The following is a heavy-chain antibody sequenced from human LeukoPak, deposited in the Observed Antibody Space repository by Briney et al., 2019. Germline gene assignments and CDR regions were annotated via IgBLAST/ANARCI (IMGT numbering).Heavy chain of an antibody. CDR2: ISGSGGST. J-gene: IGHJ3*02. CDR3: ASRITMVRGVITSHMRNDAFDI. V-gene: IGHV3-23*01. D-gene: IGHD3-10*01. Sequence: GGSLRLSCAASGFTFSSYAMSWVRQAPGKGLEWVSAISGSGGSTYYADSEKGRFTISRDNSKNTLYLQMNSLRAEDTAVYYCASRITMVRGVITSHMRNDAFDIWGQGTMVTVSS. CDR1: GFTFSSYA.